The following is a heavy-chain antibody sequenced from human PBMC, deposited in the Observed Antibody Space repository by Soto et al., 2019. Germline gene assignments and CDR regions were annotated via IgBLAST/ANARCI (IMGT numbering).Heavy chain of an antibody. J-gene: IGHJ5*02. V-gene: IGHV1-69*12. Sequence: QVQLVQSGAAVKKPGSSVKVSCKASGGTFSSYAISWVRQAPGQGLEWMGGIIPIFGTANYAQKFQGRVTITADESTSTAYVELSSLRSEDTAVYYCARAPGSGWYQYRTEFDPWGQGTLVTVSS. CDR1: GGTFSSYA. CDR2: IIPIFGTA. CDR3: ARAPGSGWYQYRTEFDP. D-gene: IGHD6-13*01.